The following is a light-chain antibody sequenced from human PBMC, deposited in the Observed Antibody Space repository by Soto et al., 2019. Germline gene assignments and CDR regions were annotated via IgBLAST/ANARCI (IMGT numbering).Light chain of an antibody. Sequence: DIVMTQSPDSLAVSLGERATINCKSSQSVLYSSNNKNYLAWYQQKPGQPPKLLIYWASTRESGVPDRFSGSGSGTDFTLTISSLQPEEVAVYYCQQYYNTPLTFGPGTKVDIK. V-gene: IGKV4-1*01. CDR1: QSVLYSSNNKNY. J-gene: IGKJ3*01. CDR2: WAS. CDR3: QQYYNTPLT.